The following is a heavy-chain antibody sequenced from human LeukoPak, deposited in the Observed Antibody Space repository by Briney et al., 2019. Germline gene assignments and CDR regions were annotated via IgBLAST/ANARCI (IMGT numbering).Heavy chain of an antibody. CDR3: ARVIVFMSTGPHLDY. J-gene: IGHJ4*02. Sequence: QPGRSLRLSCAASGFTFDDYAMHWVRQAPGKGLEWVSGISWNSGSIGYADSVKGRFTISRDNAKNSLYLQMNSLRAEDTAVYYCARVIVFMSTGPHLDYWGQGTLAIVSS. CDR1: GFTFDDYA. D-gene: IGHD3-16*01. V-gene: IGHV3-9*01. CDR2: ISWNSGSI.